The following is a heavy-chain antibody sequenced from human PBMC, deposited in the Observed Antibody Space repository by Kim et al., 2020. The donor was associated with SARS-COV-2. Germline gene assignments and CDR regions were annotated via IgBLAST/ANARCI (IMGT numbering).Heavy chain of an antibody. Sequence: YYADSVKGRFTISRDNSKNTLYLQMNSLRAEDTALYYCAKVGKQWLPDDPWGQGTLVTVSS. V-gene: IGHV3-23*01. D-gene: IGHD6-19*01. CDR3: AKVGKQWLPDDP. J-gene: IGHJ5*02.